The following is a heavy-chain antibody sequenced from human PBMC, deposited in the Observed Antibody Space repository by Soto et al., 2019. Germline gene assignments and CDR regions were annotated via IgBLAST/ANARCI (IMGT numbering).Heavy chain of an antibody. CDR3: ARLGVGITRYYYYYGMDV. CDR2: IYPGDSTT. Sequence: GESLKISCKGSGYSFTNYWIGWVRQMPGKGLEWMGIIYPGDSTTRYSPSFQGQVTISADKSISAASLQWSSLKASDTAMYYYARLGVGITRYYYYYGMDVWGQGTTVTVSS. J-gene: IGHJ6*02. CDR1: GYSFTNYW. D-gene: IGHD2-21*01. V-gene: IGHV5-51*01.